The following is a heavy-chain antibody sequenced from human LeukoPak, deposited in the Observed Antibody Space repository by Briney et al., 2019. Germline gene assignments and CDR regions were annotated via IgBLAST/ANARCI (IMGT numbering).Heavy chain of an antibody. D-gene: IGHD6-13*01. V-gene: IGHV3-23*01. CDR2: ISADGGST. Sequence: GGSLRLSCAASGFAFSDFIMSWVRQAPGKGLEWVSSISADGGSTYYADSVKGRFTISRDNSKDTLYLQMNSLRAEDTAVYYCAKVETAAAATLRGFDYWGQGTLVTVSS. CDR1: GFAFSDFI. J-gene: IGHJ4*02. CDR3: AKVETAAAATLRGFDY.